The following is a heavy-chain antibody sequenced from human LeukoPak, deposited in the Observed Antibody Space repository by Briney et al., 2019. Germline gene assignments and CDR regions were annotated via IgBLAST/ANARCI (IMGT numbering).Heavy chain of an antibody. CDR1: GGTFSSYA. CDR2: IITIFGTA. D-gene: IGHD6-13*01. V-gene: IGHV1-69*06. CDR3: ARDRGSSWYIRWFDP. J-gene: IGHJ5*02. Sequence: GASVKVSCKASGGTFSSYAISWVRQAPGQGLEWMGGIITIFGTANYAQKFQGRVTITADKSTSTAYMELSSLRSEDTAVYYCARDRGSSWYIRWFDPWGQGTLVTVSS.